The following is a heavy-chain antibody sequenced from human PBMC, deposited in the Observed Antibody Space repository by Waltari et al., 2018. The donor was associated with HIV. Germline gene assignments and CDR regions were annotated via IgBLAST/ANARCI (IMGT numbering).Heavy chain of an antibody. CDR3: AREVFYYDNSGHPGWFDP. CDR1: GFTVGNSS. V-gene: IGHV3-66*01. D-gene: IGHD3-22*01. J-gene: IGHJ5*02. Sequence: VRLVESGGGLVRPGGALRLSCTVSGFTVGNSSMTWVRHASGKGLGWVSTVYSDGTTVYADAVKGRFSTSRYTSKNILHLLMDSLRVDDTAVYDCAREVFYYDNSGHPGWFDPWGQGTLVAVSS. CDR2: VYSDGTT.